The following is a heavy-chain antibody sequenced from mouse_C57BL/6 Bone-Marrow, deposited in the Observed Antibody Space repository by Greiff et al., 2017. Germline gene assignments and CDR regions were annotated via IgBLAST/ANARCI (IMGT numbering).Heavy chain of an antibody. Sequence: QVQLQQPGAELVKPGASVKMSCKASGYTFTSYWITWVKQRPGQSLEWIGDIYPGSGSTNYNEKFKSKATLTVDTSSSTAYMQLSSLTSEDSAVYYCASGGIYSNYSSYWYFDVWGTGTTVTVSS. CDR1: GYTFTSYW. J-gene: IGHJ1*03. CDR2: IYPGSGST. D-gene: IGHD2-5*01. CDR3: ASGGIYSNYSSYWYFDV. V-gene: IGHV1-55*01.